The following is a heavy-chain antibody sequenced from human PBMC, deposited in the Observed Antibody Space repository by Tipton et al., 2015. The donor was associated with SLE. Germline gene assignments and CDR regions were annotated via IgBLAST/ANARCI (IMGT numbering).Heavy chain of an antibody. D-gene: IGHD3-9*01. CDR1: GGSISSDGFY. J-gene: IGHJ3*02. Sequence: TLSLTCTVSGGSISSDGFYWTWIRQPAGKGLEWIGNIYTGGSTSYNSSLKSRVTMSVDTSKNQFSLKLSSVTAADTAVYYCARVFDWYHAFDIWGQGTMVTVSS. CDR2: IYTGGST. V-gene: IGHV4-61*09. CDR3: ARVFDWYHAFDI.